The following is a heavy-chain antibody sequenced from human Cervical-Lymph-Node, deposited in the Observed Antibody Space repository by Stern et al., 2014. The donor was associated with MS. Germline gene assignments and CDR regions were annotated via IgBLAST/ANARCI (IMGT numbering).Heavy chain of an antibody. CDR2: IIPIFGTA. CDR3: ARGDGSGYAAFDI. D-gene: IGHD5-12*01. Sequence: VQPVQSGAEAKKPGSSVKLSCKSSGGTFSSYAISWVRHTPGQGLEWMGGIIPIFGTANYAQKFQGSVTITEDESTRTAYRRPSSLRSEDTAVYYCARGDGSGYAAFDIWGQGTMVTVSS. V-gene: IGHV1-69*01. CDR1: GGTFSSYA. J-gene: IGHJ3*02.